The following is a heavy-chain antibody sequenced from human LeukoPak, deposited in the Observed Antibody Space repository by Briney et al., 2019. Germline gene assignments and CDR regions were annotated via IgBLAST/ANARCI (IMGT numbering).Heavy chain of an antibody. CDR3: ARGRLGSVVFEGYYYFMDV. J-gene: IGHJ6*03. CDR1: GGSFNDYF. V-gene: IGHV4-34*01. D-gene: IGHD3-22*01. Sequence: PSETLSPTCAVYGGSFNDYFWTWIRQPPGKGLEWIGEVYNGGSTNYNPSLKSRVIISVDTSKNQFSLRLSSVTAADTAVYYCARGRLGSVVFEGYYYFMDVWGKGTTVTVSS. CDR2: VYNGGST.